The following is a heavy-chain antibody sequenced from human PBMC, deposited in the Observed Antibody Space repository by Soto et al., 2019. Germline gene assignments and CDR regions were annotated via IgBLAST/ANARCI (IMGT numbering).Heavy chain of an antibody. CDR3: ASPRGYCSVFFCYSNILRNAFAI. D-gene: IGHD2-15*01. V-gene: IGHV4-39*01. J-gene: IGHJ3*02. Sequence: SETLSLTCTVSGGSISSSSYYWGGIRQHPGKGLEWIGSIYYSGSTYYNPSLKSRVTISVDTSKNQFSLKLSSVTAADTAVYYCASPRGYCSVFFCYSNILRNAFAISGQGTMVTVSS. CDR2: IYYSGST. CDR1: GGSISSSSYY.